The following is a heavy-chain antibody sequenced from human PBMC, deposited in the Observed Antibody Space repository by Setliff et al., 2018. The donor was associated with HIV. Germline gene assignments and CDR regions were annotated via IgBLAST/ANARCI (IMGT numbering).Heavy chain of an antibody. D-gene: IGHD6-19*01. CDR1: GGSISNYH. V-gene: IGHV4-59*01. Sequence: SETLSLTCTVSGGSISNYHWSWIRQPPGKGLEWIGYIYNSGSTNYNPSLKSRVTISVDASKNHFSLKLRSVTAADTAVYYCARVGAVAGFDYWGQGTLVTVSS. J-gene: IGHJ4*02. CDR3: ARVGAVAGFDY. CDR2: IYNSGST.